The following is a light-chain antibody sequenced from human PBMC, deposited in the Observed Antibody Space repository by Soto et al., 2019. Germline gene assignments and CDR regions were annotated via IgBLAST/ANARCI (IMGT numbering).Light chain of an antibody. CDR3: QTWDTGIRV. V-gene: IGLV4-69*01. Sequence: QSVLTQSPSASASLGASVKLTCTLSSGHSSYAIAWHQQQSEKGPRYLMKVNNDGSHNKGDGIPDRFSGSSSGAERYLTISSLQSEDEADYYCQTWDTGIRVFGGGTKLTVL. CDR1: SGHSSYA. J-gene: IGLJ2*01. CDR2: VNNDGSH.